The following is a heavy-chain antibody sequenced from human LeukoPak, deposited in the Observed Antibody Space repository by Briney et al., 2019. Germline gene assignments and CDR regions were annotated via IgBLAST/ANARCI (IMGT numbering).Heavy chain of an antibody. J-gene: IGHJ4*02. CDR1: GFTFSSYS. V-gene: IGHV3-23*01. CDR2: ISGSGGST. CDR3: AKAMVRGVFDY. Sequence: GGSLRLSCAASGFTFSSYSMNWVRQAPGKGLEWVSAISGSGGSTYYADSVKGRFTISRDNSKNTLYLQMNSLRAEDTAVYYCAKAMVRGVFDYWGQGALVTVSS. D-gene: IGHD3-10*01.